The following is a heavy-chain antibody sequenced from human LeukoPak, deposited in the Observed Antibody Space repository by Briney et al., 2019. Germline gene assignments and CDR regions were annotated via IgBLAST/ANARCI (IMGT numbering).Heavy chain of an antibody. V-gene: IGHV4/OR15-8*01. Sequence: SETLSLTCDVSGGSIDSTNWWNWVRQPPGKGLEWIGEIHHDGRINYNPSLKSRVTLSVDKSKSQFSLRLNSVTAADTAMYYCARSHDHLWGNYPDYWGQGTLVTVSS. CDR3: ARSHDHLWGNYPDY. CDR2: IHHDGRI. J-gene: IGHJ4*02. CDR1: GGSIDSTNW. D-gene: IGHD3-16*02.